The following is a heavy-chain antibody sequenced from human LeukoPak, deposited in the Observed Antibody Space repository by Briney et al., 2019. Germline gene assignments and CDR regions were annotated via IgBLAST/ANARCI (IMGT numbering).Heavy chain of an antibody. V-gene: IGHV3-49*04. D-gene: IGHD3-16*01. CDR3: TRWGYYYGMDV. CDR1: GFTFSSYA. J-gene: IGHJ6*02. CDR2: IRSKAYGGTT. Sequence: GGSLRPSCAASGFTFSSYAMSWVRQAPGKGLEWVGFIRSKAYGGTTEYAASVKGRFTISRDDSKSIAYLQMNSLKTEDTAVYYCTRWGYYYGMDVWGQGTTVTVSS.